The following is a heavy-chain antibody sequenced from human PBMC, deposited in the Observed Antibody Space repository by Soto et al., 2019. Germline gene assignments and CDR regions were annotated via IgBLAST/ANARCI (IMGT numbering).Heavy chain of an antibody. CDR1: GFIFSDHY. CDR2: ISSTTNYI. J-gene: IGHJ4*02. V-gene: IGHV3-21*06. CDR3: ARESEDLTSNFDY. Sequence: GGSLRLSCAASGFIFSDHYMNWVRPAPGKGLEWVSSISSTTNYIYYGDSMKGRFTISRDNAKNSLYLEMNSLRAEDTAVYYCARESEDLTSNFDYWGQGTLVTVSS.